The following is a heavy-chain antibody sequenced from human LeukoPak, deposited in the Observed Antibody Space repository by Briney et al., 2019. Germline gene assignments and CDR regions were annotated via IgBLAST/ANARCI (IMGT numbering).Heavy chain of an antibody. CDR3: ARGGIAGRAVYYYYMDV. CDR1: RLTFSNYG. Sequence: GGSLRLSCEMSRLTFSNYGIQWVRQAPGKGLEWVAFIGHDGRTEYYADSVKGRFTISRDNVEKSAYLELSGLTGQDTAIYYCARGGIAGRAVYYYYMDVWGKGTTVTVSS. CDR2: IGHDGRTE. J-gene: IGHJ6*03. V-gene: IGHV3-30*02. D-gene: IGHD6-6*01.